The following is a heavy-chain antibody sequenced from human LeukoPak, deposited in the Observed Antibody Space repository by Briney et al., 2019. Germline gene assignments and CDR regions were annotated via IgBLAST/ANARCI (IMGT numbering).Heavy chain of an antibody. CDR1: GFTFSSYS. CDR2: ISSSSSYI. J-gene: IGHJ4*02. CDR3: APPAGESGY. Sequence: GGSLRLSRAASGFTFSSYSMNWVRQAPGKGLEWVSSISSSSSYIYYADSVKGRFTISRDNAKNSLYLQMNSLRGEDTGVYYCAPPAGESGYWGQGTLVTVSS. D-gene: IGHD7-27*01. V-gene: IGHV3-21*01.